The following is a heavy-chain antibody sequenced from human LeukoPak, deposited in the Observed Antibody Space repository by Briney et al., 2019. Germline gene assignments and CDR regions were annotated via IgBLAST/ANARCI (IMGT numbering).Heavy chain of an antibody. CDR1: GLTFSWYG. J-gene: IGHJ4*02. D-gene: IGHD2-21*02. Sequence: PGGSLRLSCLGSGLTFSWYGMNWVRQAPGRGLEYVSAISKNGGNTYYVDSVKGRFTISRDNSKNTLYLQMNSLRVEDTAVYLCVKDLSDRDADYWGQGTLVTVSS. CDR3: VKDLSDRDADY. V-gene: IGHV3-64D*06. CDR2: ISKNGGNT.